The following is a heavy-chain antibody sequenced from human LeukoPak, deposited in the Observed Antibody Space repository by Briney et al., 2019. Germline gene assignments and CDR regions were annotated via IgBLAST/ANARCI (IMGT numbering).Heavy chain of an antibody. V-gene: IGHV3-23*01. CDR3: AKEGTQEYYDFWSYYFDY. D-gene: IGHD3-3*01. CDR2: ISGSGGST. CDR1: GFTFSDYY. J-gene: IGHJ4*02. Sequence: GGSLRLSCAAAGFTFSDYYMSWIRQAPGKGLEWVSAISGSGGSTYYADSVKGRFTISRDNSKNTLYLQMNSLRAEDTAVYYCAKEGTQEYYDFWSYYFDYWGQGTLVTVSS.